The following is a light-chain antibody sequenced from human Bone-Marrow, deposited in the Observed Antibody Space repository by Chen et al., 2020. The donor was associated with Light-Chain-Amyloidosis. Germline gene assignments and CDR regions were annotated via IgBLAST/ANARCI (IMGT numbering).Light chain of an antibody. CDR2: RDT. Sequence: SYELTQPPSVSVSPGQTARITCSGDDLPTKYAYWYQQKPGQAPVLVIHRDTERPSGISERFSCSSSGTTATLIISGVQATEDEADYHCQSADSSGTYEVIFGGGTKLTVL. CDR3: QSADSSGTYEVI. CDR1: DLPTKY. V-gene: IGLV3-25*03. J-gene: IGLJ2*01.